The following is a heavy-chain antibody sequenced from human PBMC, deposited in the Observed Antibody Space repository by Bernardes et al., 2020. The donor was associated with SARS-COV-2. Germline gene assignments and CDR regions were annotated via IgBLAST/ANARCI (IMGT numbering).Heavy chain of an antibody. CDR2: IKRDGSET. V-gene: IGHV3-7*03. CDR3: ARSAGMDV. Sequence: GGSLRLSCAASGFDFSDYWMTWVRQAPGKGLEWVANIKRDGSETYYVDSVKGRFTISRDNAKKLVFLQMNSLRAEDTAVFYCARSAGMDVWGQGTTVTGSS. CDR1: GFDFSDYW. J-gene: IGHJ6*01.